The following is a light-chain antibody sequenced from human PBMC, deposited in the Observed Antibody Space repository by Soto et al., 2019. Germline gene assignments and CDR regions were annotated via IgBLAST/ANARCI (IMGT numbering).Light chain of an antibody. CDR1: QGISRY. CDR3: LQHSAWPVT. Sequence: IPMTQSPSTLSASVGDRVTITCRASQGISRYLAWYQQRSGKAPELLIYDASTLYTAVPSRFSGGGFGTEFTLTISSLQPGDFATYYCLQHSAWPVTFGGGTRVEVK. J-gene: IGKJ4*01. CDR2: DAS. V-gene: IGKV1-5*01.